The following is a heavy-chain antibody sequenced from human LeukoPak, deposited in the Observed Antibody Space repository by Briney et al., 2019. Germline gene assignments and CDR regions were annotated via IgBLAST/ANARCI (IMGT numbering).Heavy chain of an antibody. Sequence: GESLKISCKGSGYSFTSYWIGRVRQMPGKGLEWMGIIYPGDSDTRYSPSFQGQVTISADKSISTAYLQWSSLKASDTAMYYCASVDTAMVRGGYFDYWGQGTLVTVSS. CDR3: ASVDTAMVRGGYFDY. V-gene: IGHV5-51*01. CDR2: IYPGDSDT. CDR1: GYSFTSYW. D-gene: IGHD5-18*01. J-gene: IGHJ4*02.